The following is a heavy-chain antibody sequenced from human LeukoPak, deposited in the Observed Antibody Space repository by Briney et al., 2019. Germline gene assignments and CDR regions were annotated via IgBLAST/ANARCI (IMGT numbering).Heavy chain of an antibody. CDR1: GYTLTELS. J-gene: IGHJ4*02. V-gene: IGHV1-24*01. CDR2: FDPEDGET. D-gene: IGHD5-12*01. Sequence: ASVKVSCKVSGYTLTELSMHWVRQAPGKGLEWMGGFDPEDGETIYAQKFQGRVTMTEDTSTDTAYMEPSSLRSEDTAVYYCATVLRVATIFDNWGQGTLVTVSS. CDR3: ATVLRVATIFDN.